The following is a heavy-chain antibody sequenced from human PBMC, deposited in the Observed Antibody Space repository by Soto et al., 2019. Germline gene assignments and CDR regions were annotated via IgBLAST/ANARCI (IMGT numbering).Heavy chain of an antibody. D-gene: IGHD3-22*01. CDR3: ARGDYFDRRFDY. V-gene: IGHV3-23*01. CDR1: GFTFSSYA. J-gene: IGHJ4*02. CDR2: ISGSGGST. Sequence: GGSLRLSCAASGFTFSSYAMSWVRQAPGKGLEWVSAISGSGGSTYYADSVKGRFTIPRDNSKNTLYLQMNSLRAEDTAVYYCARGDYFDRRFDYWGQGALVTVSS.